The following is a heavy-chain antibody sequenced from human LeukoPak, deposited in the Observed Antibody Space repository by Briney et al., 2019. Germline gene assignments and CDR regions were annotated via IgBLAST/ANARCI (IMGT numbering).Heavy chain of an antibody. CDR3: ARFSDSYGGNPHWVVWYFDY. J-gene: IGHJ4*02. D-gene: IGHD4-23*01. CDR2: ICNSGGT. Sequence: SETLSLTCSVSGGSTSSHCWSWIRQPPGKGLEWIGYICNSGGTNHNPSLKSRVTISVDSSRNQFSLKLNSVTAVDTAVYYCARFSDSYGGNPHWVVWYFDYWGQGTLVTVSS. CDR1: GGSTSSHC. V-gene: IGHV4-59*11.